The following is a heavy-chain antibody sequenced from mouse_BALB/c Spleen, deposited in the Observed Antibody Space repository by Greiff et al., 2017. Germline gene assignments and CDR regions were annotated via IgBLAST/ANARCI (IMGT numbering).Heavy chain of an antibody. CDR3: ARDKELRVVWCFDV. Sequence: EVKVEESGGGLVQPGGSLRLSCATSGFTFTDYYMSWVRQPPGKALEWLGFIRNKANGYTTEYSASVKGRFTISRDNSQSILYLQMNTLRAEDSATYYCARDKELRVVWCFDVWGAGTTVTVSS. V-gene: IGHV7-3*02. CDR2: IRNKANGYTT. D-gene: IGHD1-1*01. J-gene: IGHJ1*01. CDR1: GFTFTDYY.